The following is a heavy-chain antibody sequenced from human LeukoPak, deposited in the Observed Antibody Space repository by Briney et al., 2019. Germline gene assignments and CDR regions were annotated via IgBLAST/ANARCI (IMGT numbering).Heavy chain of an antibody. D-gene: IGHD3-22*01. V-gene: IGHV3-53*01. J-gene: IGHJ3*02. CDR3: AREMVGSGYAFDI. CDR2: IYSGGNT. Sequence: GGSLRLSCAASGFTVSSYYMSWVRQSPGKGLEWVLCIYSGGNTYYADSVKGRFTISRDNSKNTLYLQMNSLRADDTAVYYCAREMVGSGYAFDIWGQGTMVTVSS. CDR1: GFTVSSYY.